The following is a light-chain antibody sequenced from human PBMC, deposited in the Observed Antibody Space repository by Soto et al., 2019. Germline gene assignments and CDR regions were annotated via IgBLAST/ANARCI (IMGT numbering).Light chain of an antibody. V-gene: IGLV1-40*01. Sequence: QSVLTQPPSVSGAPWQRVTISCTGTSSNIGAGHAAHWYRQFPGAAPKLLIYGDTHRPSGVPDRFSGSKSATSASLVITGLQAEDEADYYCQSYDTSLRGWLFGGGTKLTVL. CDR2: GDT. CDR1: SSNIGAGHA. J-gene: IGLJ3*02. CDR3: QSYDTSLRGWL.